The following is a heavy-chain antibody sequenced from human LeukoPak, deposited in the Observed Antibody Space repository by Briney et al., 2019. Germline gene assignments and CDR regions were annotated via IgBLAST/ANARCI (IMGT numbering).Heavy chain of an antibody. V-gene: IGHV3-48*04. Sequence: GGSLRLSCAASGFTFSSYSMNWVRQAPGKGLEWVSYISSSSSTIYYADSVKGRFTISRDNAENSLYLQMNSLRAEDTAVYYCAREYDSFGGYMDVWGKGTTVTVSS. CDR1: GFTFSSYS. J-gene: IGHJ6*03. CDR3: AREYDSFGGYMDV. CDR2: ISSSSSTI. D-gene: IGHD3-22*01.